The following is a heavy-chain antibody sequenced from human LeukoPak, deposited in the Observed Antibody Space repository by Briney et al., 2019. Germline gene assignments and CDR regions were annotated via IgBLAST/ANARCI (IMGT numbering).Heavy chain of an antibody. D-gene: IGHD3-3*01. CDR1: GFTFSDYY. J-gene: IGHJ4*02. CDR2: VYAGGAT. CDR3: ASLGGASRGC. Sequence: TGGSLRLSCATSGFTFSDYYMSWVRQAPGKGLEWVSLVYAGGATHHADSVKGRFTISRDSSTETLYLQMNSLTTDDTAVYYCASLGGASRGCWGQGVLVTVSS. V-gene: IGHV3-66*02.